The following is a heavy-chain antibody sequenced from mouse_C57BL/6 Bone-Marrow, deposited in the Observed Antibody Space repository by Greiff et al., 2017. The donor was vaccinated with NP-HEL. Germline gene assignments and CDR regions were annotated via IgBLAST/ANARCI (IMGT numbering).Heavy chain of an antibody. Sequence: QVQLQQPGTELVKPGASVKLSCKASGYTFTSYWMHWVKQRPGQGLEWIGNINPSNGGTNYNEKFKSKATLTVDKSSSTAYMQLSRLTSEDSAVSYCASDSGSSYNYFDYWGQGTTLTVSS. J-gene: IGHJ2*01. CDR2: INPSNGGT. CDR3: ASDSGSSYNYFDY. CDR1: GYTFTSYW. D-gene: IGHD1-1*01. V-gene: IGHV1-53*01.